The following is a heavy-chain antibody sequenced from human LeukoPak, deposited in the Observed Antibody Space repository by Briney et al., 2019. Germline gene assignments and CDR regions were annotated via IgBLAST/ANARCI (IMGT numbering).Heavy chain of an antibody. V-gene: IGHV4-34*01. J-gene: IGHJ4*02. D-gene: IGHD6-6*01. CDR2: INHSGST. Sequence: SETLSLTCAVYGGSFSGYYWSWIRQPPGKGLEWIGEINHSGSTNYNPSLKSRVTISVDTSKNQFSLKLSSVTAADTAVYYCARHTPLYSSSPLPSIWGQGTLVTVSS. CDR3: ARHTPLYSSSPLPSI. CDR1: GGSFSGYY.